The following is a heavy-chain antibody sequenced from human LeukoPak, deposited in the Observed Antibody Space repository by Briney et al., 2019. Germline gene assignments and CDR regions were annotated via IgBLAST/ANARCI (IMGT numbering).Heavy chain of an antibody. CDR2: INHSGST. CDR3: ARGRGAVAGNLYYYYYMDV. D-gene: IGHD6-19*01. CDR1: GGSFSGYY. V-gene: IGHV4-34*01. Sequence: SETLSLTCAVYGGSFSGYYWSWIRQPPGKGLEWIGEINHSGSTNYNPSLKSRVTISVDTSKNQFSLKLSSVTAADTAVYYCARGRGAVAGNLYYYYYMDVWGKGTTVTVSS. J-gene: IGHJ6*03.